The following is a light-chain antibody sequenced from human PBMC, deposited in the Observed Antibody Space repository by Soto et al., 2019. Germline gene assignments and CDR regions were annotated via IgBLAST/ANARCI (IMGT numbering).Light chain of an antibody. Sequence: QSVLTQPPSVSESPRQRVTISCSGSSSNIGNNAVNWYQQLPGNAPKLLIYYDDLLPSGVSDRFSGSKSGTSASLAISGLQSEDEADYYCAAWDDSLNGRVFGGGTKVTV. CDR2: YDD. J-gene: IGLJ2*01. V-gene: IGLV1-36*01. CDR1: SSNIGNNA. CDR3: AAWDDSLNGRV.